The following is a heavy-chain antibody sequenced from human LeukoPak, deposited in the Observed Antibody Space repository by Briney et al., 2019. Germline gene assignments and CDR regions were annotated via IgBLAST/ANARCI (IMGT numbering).Heavy chain of an antibody. D-gene: IGHD3-10*01. CDR3: ARTLWFGELLGFDG. V-gene: IGHV4-39*07. CDR2: VYYSVST. CDR1: GGSLSSSSYY. J-gene: IGHJ5*02. Sequence: SETLSLTCTVSGGSLSSSSYYWGWVRQPPGKGLEWLGSVYYSVSTYSNPSLKSRVTISVDTSKTQFSLKLSSVTAADTAVYYCARTLWFGELLGFDGWGQGRLVTV.